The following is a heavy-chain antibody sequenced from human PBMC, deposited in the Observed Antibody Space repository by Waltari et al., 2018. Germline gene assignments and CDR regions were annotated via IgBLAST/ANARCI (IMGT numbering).Heavy chain of an antibody. CDR1: GFTFSGHL. D-gene: IGHD3-9*01. CDR2: INDDGSRT. J-gene: IGHJ4*02. Sequence: EVQMVESGGGLVQPGGSRRLSCAASGFTFSGHLMHWVRQGPGKGLVWVARINDDGSRTAYADSVKGRVTISRDNAKNILYLEMSSLTAEDTAVYYCGRESTTDWYVDHWGQGTLVTVSS. CDR3: GRESTTDWYVDH. V-gene: IGHV3-74*01.